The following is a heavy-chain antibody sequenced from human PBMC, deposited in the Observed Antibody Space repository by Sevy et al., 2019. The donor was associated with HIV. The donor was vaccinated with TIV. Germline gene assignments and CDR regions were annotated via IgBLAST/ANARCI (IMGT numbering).Heavy chain of an antibody. CDR1: GYTFTSYG. J-gene: IGHJ4*02. Sequence: ASVKVSCKASGYTFTSYGISWVRQAPGQGLEWMGWISAYNGNTNYAQKLQGRVTMTTDTSTSTAYMELRSLRSDDTAVYYCAGYVPGEGYDYWGQRTLVTVSS. V-gene: IGHV1-18*01. CDR3: AGYVPGEGYDY. CDR2: ISAYNGNT. D-gene: IGHD7-27*01.